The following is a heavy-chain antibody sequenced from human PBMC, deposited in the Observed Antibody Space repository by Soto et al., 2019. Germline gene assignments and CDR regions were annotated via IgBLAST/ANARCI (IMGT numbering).Heavy chain of an antibody. CDR1: GGSITSHY. Sequence: QVQLQESGPGLVKPSETLSLTCTVSGGSITSHYLSWIRQPPGKGLEYIGYIYYSGSTYYNPSLKSRVTISLDTPTRQFSLRLSSVTAADTAVYYCARDGYDKTFDSWGQGTLVTVSS. D-gene: IGHD5-12*01. V-gene: IGHV4-59*11. CDR3: ARDGYDKTFDS. CDR2: IYYSGST. J-gene: IGHJ4*02.